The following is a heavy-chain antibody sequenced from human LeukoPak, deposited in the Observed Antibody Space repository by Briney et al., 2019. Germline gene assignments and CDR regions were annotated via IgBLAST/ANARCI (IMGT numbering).Heavy chain of an antibody. CDR1: GYTFTGYY. V-gene: IGHV1-18*04. Sequence: GASVKVSCKASGYTFTGYYMHWVRQAPGQGLEWMGWISAYNGNTNYAQKLQGRVTMTTDTSTSTAYMELRSLRPDDTAVYYCARVNYDFWSGYYHQNYYFDYWGQGTLVTVSS. D-gene: IGHD3-3*01. CDR2: ISAYNGNT. CDR3: ARVNYDFWSGYYHQNYYFDY. J-gene: IGHJ4*02.